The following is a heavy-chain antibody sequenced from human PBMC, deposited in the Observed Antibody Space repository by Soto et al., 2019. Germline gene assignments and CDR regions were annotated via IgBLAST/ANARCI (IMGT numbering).Heavy chain of an antibody. CDR1: GYSFTSYW. CDR3: ARRGYYYDSSGYYLAQIDY. V-gene: IGHV5-51*01. D-gene: IGHD3-22*01. CDR2: IYPGDSDT. Sequence: GESLKISCKGSGYSFTSYWIGWVRQMPGKGLEWMGIIYPGDSDTRYSPSFQGQVTISADKSISTAYLQWSSLKASDTAMYHCARRGYYYDSSGYYLAQIDYWGQGTLVTVSS. J-gene: IGHJ4*02.